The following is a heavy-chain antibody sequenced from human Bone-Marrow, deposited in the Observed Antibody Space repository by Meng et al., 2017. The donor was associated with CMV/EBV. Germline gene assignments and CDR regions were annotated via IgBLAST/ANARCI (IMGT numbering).Heavy chain of an antibody. CDR1: GFTFSSYS. V-gene: IGHV3-30*03. D-gene: IGHD3-10*01. J-gene: IGHJ4*02. Sequence: GESLKISCAASGFTFSSYSMNWVRQAPGKGLEWVAVISYDGSNKYYADSVKGRFTISRDNSKNTLYLQMNSLRAEDTAVYYCARGYRGYGTGWVQGTLVTVSS. CDR3: ARGYRGYGTG. CDR2: ISYDGSNK.